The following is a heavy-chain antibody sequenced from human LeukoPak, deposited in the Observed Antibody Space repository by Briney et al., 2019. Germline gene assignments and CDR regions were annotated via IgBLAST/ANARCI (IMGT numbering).Heavy chain of an antibody. Sequence: PGGSLRLSCAASGFTVSSNHMSWVRQAPGKGLEWVSVIYSGGSTYYADSVKGRFTISRDNSKNTLYLQMNSLRAEDTAVYYCARRSEYYDILTGYSYYFDYWGQGTLVTVSS. D-gene: IGHD3-9*01. CDR1: GFTVSSNH. J-gene: IGHJ4*02. V-gene: IGHV3-66*02. CDR2: IYSGGST. CDR3: ARRSEYYDILTGYSYYFDY.